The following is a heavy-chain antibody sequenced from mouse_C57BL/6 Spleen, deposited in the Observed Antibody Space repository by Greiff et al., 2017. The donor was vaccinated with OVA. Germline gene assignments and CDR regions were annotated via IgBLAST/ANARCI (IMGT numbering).Heavy chain of an antibody. CDR1: GYTFTSYW. Sequence: VQLQQPGAELVKPGASVKLSCKASGYTFTSYWMHWVKQRPGQGLEWIGMIHPNSGSTNYNEKFKCTATLTVDTSSSTAYMQLSSLTSEDSAVYYCARGPIYNGNYVGYFDVWGTGTTVTVSS. D-gene: IGHD2-1*01. V-gene: IGHV1-64*01. CDR3: ARGPIYNGNYVGYFDV. CDR2: IHPNSGST. J-gene: IGHJ1*03.